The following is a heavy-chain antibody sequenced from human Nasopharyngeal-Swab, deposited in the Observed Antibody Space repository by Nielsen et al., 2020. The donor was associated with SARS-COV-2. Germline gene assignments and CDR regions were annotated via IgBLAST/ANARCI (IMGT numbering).Heavy chain of an antibody. CDR1: GFTFSSYA. CDR3: AKLAEVGTFFDY. CDR2: ISGSGSST. V-gene: IGHV3-23*01. J-gene: IGHJ4*02. D-gene: IGHD1-26*01. Sequence: GESLKISCAASGFTFSSYAMSWVRQAPGKGLEWVSAISGSGSSTYYADSVKGRFTISRDNSKNTLYLQMNSLRAEDTAVYYCAKLAEVGTFFDYWGQGTPVTVSS.